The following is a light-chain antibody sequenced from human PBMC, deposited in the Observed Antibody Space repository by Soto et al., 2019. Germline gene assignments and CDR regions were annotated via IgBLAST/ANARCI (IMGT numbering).Light chain of an antibody. CDR1: SGDVGTYNY. Sequence: QSALTQPASVSGSPGQSITISCTGTSGDVGTYNYVSWYQQLPGKAPKLMIYDVTNRTSGVSNRFSGSKSGNTASLTISGLQAEDEADYYCSSYTSSSTVVFGGGTKLTVL. CDR3: SSYTSSSTVV. CDR2: DVT. V-gene: IGLV2-14*01. J-gene: IGLJ2*01.